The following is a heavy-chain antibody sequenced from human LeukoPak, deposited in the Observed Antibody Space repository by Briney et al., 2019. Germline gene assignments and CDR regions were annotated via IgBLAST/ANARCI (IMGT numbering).Heavy chain of an antibody. Sequence: PGGSLRLSCAVSGLTFSSYAMSWVRQAPGKGLEWVSGISWNSGSIGYADSVKGRFTISRDNAKNSLYLQMNSLRAEDTALYYCAKATTVSDYFDYWGQGTLVTVSS. V-gene: IGHV3-9*01. J-gene: IGHJ4*02. CDR3: AKATTVSDYFDY. D-gene: IGHD1-1*01. CDR2: ISWNSGSI. CDR1: GLTFSSYA.